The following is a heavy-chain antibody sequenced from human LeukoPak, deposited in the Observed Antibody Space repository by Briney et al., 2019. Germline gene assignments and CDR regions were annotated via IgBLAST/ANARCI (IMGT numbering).Heavy chain of an antibody. D-gene: IGHD3-10*01. J-gene: IGHJ4*02. Sequence: PGGSLRLSCAASGFTVSSNYMSWVRQAPGKGLEWVSVIYSGGSTYYADSVKGRFTISRDNSKNTLYLQMNSLRAEDTAVHYCARDSYYYGSGSPDYWGQGTLVTVSS. V-gene: IGHV3-66*01. CDR3: ARDSYYYGSGSPDY. CDR1: GFTVSSNY. CDR2: IYSGGST.